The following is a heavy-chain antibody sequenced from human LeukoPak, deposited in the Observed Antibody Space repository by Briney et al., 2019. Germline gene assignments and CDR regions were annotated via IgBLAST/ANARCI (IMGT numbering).Heavy chain of an antibody. CDR1: GGSISSYY. Sequence: SETLSLTCTVSGGSISSYYWSWVRQPPGKGLEWIGYIYYSGSTNYNPSLKSRVTISVDTSKNQFSLKLSSVTAADTAVYYCARGRGGGGSSNNWFDPWGQGTLVIVSS. CDR3: ARGRGGGGSSNNWFDP. V-gene: IGHV4-59*13. J-gene: IGHJ5*02. CDR2: IYYSGST. D-gene: IGHD2-15*01.